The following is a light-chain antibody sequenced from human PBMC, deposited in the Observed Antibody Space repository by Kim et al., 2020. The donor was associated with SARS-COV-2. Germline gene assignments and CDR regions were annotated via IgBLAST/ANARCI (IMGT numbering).Light chain of an antibody. J-gene: IGLJ1*01. V-gene: IGLV2-11*01. Sequence: SVTIPCTGTSSDVGGYNYVSWYQQHPGKAPKLMIYDVSKRPSGVPDRFSGSKSGNTASLTISGLQAEDEADYYCCSYAGSYTFVYVFGTGTKVTVL. CDR3: CSYAGSYTFVYV. CDR1: SSDVGGYNY. CDR2: DVS.